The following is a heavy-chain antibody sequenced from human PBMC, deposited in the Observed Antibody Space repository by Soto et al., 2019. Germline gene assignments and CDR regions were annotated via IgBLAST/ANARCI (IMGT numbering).Heavy chain of an antibody. V-gene: IGHV4-59*01. CDR2: IYYSGST. D-gene: IGHD4-17*01. Sequence: QVQLQESGPGLVKPSETLSRTCTVSGGSISSYYWSWIRQPPGKGLEWIGYIYYSGSTNYNPSLKSRVTISVDTSKNQFSLKLSSVTAADTAVYYCARDNDYGDHHGDIYFDYWGQGTLVTVSS. CDR3: ARDNDYGDHHGDIYFDY. J-gene: IGHJ4*02. CDR1: GGSISSYY.